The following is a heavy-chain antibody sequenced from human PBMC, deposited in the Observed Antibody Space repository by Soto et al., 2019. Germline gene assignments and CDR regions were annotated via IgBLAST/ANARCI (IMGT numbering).Heavy chain of an antibody. CDR2: IYYSGST. CDR3: ARGPNSCYGGLEDRWFDP. D-gene: IGHD5-12*01. CDR1: GGSVSSGSYY. Sequence: SETLSLTCTVSGGSVSSGSYYWSWIRQPPVKGLEGIGYIYYSGSTNYNPSLKSRVTISVDTSKNQFSLKLSTVTAADTAVYYCARGPNSCYGGLEDRWFDPWGQGTLVTVSS. J-gene: IGHJ5*02. V-gene: IGHV4-61*01.